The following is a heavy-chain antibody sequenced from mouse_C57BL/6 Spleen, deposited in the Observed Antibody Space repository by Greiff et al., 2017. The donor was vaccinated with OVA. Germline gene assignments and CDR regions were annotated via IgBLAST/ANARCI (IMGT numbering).Heavy chain of an antibody. V-gene: IGHV1-55*01. J-gene: IGHJ2*01. CDR3: ARRGITTVVAPDY. Sequence: VKLQQPGAELVKPGASVKMSCKASGYTFTSYWITWVKQRPGQGLEWIGDIYPGSGSTNYNEKFKSKATLTVDTSSSTAYMQLSSLTSEDSAVYYCARRGITTVVAPDYWGQGTTLTVSS. D-gene: IGHD1-1*01. CDR2: IYPGSGST. CDR1: GYTFTSYW.